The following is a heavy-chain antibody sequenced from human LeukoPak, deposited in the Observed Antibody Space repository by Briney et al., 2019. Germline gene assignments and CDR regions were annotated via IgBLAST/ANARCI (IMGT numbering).Heavy chain of an antibody. CDR1: GFTFSSYS. V-gene: IGHV3-21*01. Sequence: GGSLRLSCAASGFTFSSYSMNWVRQAPGKGLEWVSSISSSSSYIYYAGSVKGRFTISRDNAKNSLYLQMNSLRAEDTAVYYCARLFPTASYYFDYWGQGTLVTVSS. CDR2: ISSSSSYI. CDR3: ARLFPTASYYFDY. J-gene: IGHJ4*02. D-gene: IGHD4-17*01.